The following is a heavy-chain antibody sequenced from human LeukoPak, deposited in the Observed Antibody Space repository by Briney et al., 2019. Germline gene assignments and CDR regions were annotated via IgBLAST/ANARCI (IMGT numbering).Heavy chain of an antibody. CDR2: ISGSGGST. J-gene: IGHJ1*01. CDR1: GFTFSSYA. CDR3: AKDPILAEAEYFQH. V-gene: IGHV3-23*01. Sequence: GGSLRLSCAASGFTFSSYAMSWVRQAPGKGLEWVSAISGSGGSTYSADSVKGRFTISRDNSKNTLYLQMNSLRAEDTAVYYCAKDPILAEAEYFQHWGQGTLVTVSS. D-gene: IGHD6-19*01.